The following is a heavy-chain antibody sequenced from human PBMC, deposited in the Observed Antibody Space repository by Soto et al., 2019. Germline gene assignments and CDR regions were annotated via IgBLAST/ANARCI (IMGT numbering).Heavy chain of an antibody. CDR3: ARDRGDYYYYGMDV. CDR1: GFTFSSYS. CDR2: ISSSSSYI. J-gene: IGHJ6*02. V-gene: IGHV3-21*01. Sequence: LRLSCAASGFTFSSYSMNWVRQAPGKGLEWVSSISSSSSYIYYADSVKGRLTISTDNGKNSLYLQMNSLRAEDTAVYYCARDRGDYYYYGMDVWGQGTTVTVSS.